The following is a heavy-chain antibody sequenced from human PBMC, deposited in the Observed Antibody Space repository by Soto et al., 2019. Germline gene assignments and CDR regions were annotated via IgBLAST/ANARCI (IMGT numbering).Heavy chain of an antibody. CDR3: ARGYFYDSVKPYTDL. J-gene: IGHJ5*02. D-gene: IGHD3-22*01. V-gene: IGHV3-7*04. CDR2: IKGDGSEI. CDR1: GFTFSNFW. Sequence: EVQLVESGGALVQPGGSLRLSCAASGFTFSNFWMYWVRQAPGRGLEWVANIKGDGSEIYHVDSVKGRFSMSRDNAKNSLYLQMNSLRAEDTAVYYCARGYFYDSVKPYTDLWGQGTLVTVSS.